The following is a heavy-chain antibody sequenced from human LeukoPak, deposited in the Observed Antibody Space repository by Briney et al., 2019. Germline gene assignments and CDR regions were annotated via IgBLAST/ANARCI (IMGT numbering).Heavy chain of an antibody. Sequence: EASVKVSCKFSGYTLTELSMHWVRQAPGKGLEWMGGFDPEDGETIYAQKFQGRVTMTEDTTTDTDYMELSSLGSEDTAVYYCATGELYDYVWGSYRSWGQGTLVTVSS. CDR3: ATGELYDYVWGSYRS. V-gene: IGHV1-24*01. CDR2: FDPEDGET. J-gene: IGHJ4*02. D-gene: IGHD3-16*02. CDR1: GYTLTELS.